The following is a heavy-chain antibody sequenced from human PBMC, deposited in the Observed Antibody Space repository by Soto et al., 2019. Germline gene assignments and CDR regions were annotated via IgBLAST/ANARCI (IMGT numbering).Heavy chain of an antibody. CDR3: AKDWCSGTPCYCLEN. CDR1: GVTFSSYA. V-gene: IGHV3-23*01. J-gene: IGHJ4*02. D-gene: IGHD2-15*01. CDR2: VSGSSGSK. Sequence: EVQLLESGGGWVQPGGSLRLSCAASGVTFSSYAMSWVRQAPGKGLEWVSSVSGSSGSKSYADSVKGRFTISRDNSKSTVYLQMNSLRAEDTAVYFCAKDWCSGTPCYCLENWGQGTLVTVSS.